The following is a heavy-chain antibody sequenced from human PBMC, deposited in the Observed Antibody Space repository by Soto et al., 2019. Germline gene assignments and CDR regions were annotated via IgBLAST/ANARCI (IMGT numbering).Heavy chain of an antibody. D-gene: IGHD3-22*01. J-gene: IGHJ3*02. CDR1: GYTFTSYG. Sequence: QVPXVQSGAEXXXXGASVKVSCKASGYTFTSYGISWVRQAPGXXLEXMGWISAYNGNTNYAQKLQGRVTXXXXTXXXXXXXXXXXXXXXXXXVYYCAREHFKYYYDSSLGAFDIWGQGTMVTVSS. CDR3: AREHFKYYYDSSLGAFDI. CDR2: ISAYNGNT. V-gene: IGHV1-18*01.